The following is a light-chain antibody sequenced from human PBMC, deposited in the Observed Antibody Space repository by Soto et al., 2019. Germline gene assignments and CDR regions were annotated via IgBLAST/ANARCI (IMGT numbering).Light chain of an antibody. CDR1: QSLLHSNGYNY. V-gene: IGKV2-28*01. CDR2: LGS. CDR3: MQPLQTPWT. Sequence: DIVMTQSPLSLPVTPGEPASISCRSSQSLLHSNGYNYVDWYLQKPGQSPQLLIYLGSNRASGVPDRFNGSGSGTDFTLKISRVEADDVGVYYCMQPLQTPWTFGQGTKVEIK. J-gene: IGKJ1*01.